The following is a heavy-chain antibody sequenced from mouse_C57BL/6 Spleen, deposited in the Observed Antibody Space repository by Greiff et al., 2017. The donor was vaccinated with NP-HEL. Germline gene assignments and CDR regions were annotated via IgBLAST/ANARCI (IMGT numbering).Heavy chain of an antibody. CDR1: GYTFTSYW. J-gene: IGHJ2*01. CDR3: ARGPYDYDVNYFDY. CDR2: IDPSDSYT. D-gene: IGHD2-4*01. Sequence: VQLQQSGAELVMPGASVKLSCKASGYTFTSYWMHWVKQRPGQGLEWIGEIDPSDSYTNYNQKFKGKSTLTVDKSSSTAYMQLSSLTSEDSAVYYCARGPYDYDVNYFDYWGQGTTLTVSS. V-gene: IGHV1-69*01.